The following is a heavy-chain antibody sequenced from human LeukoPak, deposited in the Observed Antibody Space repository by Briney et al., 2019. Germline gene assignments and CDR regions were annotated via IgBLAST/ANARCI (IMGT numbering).Heavy chain of an antibody. J-gene: IGHJ4*02. CDR2: TRNKVNSYST. Sequence: GGSLRLSCAVSGLTFSDHNVDWVRQAPGKGLEWVGRTRNKVNSYSTGYAASVKGRFTISRDDSMNSLYLQMNSLKTEDTAVYYCTLLDRVATRTGYWGQGTQVTVSS. CDR1: GLTFSDHN. V-gene: IGHV3-72*01. CDR3: TLLDRVATRTGY. D-gene: IGHD5-12*01.